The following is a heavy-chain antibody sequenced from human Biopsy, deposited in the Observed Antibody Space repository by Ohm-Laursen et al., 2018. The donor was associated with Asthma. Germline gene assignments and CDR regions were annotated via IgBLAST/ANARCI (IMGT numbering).Heavy chain of an antibody. CDR1: GITFSTYG. D-gene: IGHD6-13*01. Sequence: SLRLSCTASGITFSTYGMHWVRQAPGKGLEWVAVITFDGSTQHYGDSVKGRFTISRDNSKNMLFLQMNSLRAEDTAVYYCLRDTLGYYFDIWGQGTQVTVSS. V-gene: IGHV3-30*19. CDR3: LRDTLGYYFDI. CDR2: ITFDGSTQ. J-gene: IGHJ4*02.